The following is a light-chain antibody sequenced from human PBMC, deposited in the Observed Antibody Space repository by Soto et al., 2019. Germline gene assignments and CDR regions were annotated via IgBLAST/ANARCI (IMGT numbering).Light chain of an antibody. J-gene: IGKJ2*01. CDR3: QHYGRSPYT. CDR2: GAS. CDR1: QSVRNSY. Sequence: EILLTQSPGTLSLSPGERATLSCRASQSVRNSYLAWYQQKPGQAPRLLIYGASGSATGIPDRFSGSGSGTDFTLTISRLEPEDFAVYYCQHYGRSPYTFGQGTKLEI. V-gene: IGKV3-20*01.